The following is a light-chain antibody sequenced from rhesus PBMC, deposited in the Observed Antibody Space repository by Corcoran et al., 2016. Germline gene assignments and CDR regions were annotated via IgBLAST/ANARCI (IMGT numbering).Light chain of an antibody. CDR1: QGISSW. CDR3: LQYSSSPRT. V-gene: IGKV1-22*01. Sequence: DIQMTQSPSSLSASVGDTVTITCQASQGISSWLAWYQQQPGKAPNLLIYKASSLQSGVPSRFSGSGSGTDFTLTISSLQPEDFATYYCLQYSSSPRTFGQGTKVEIK. CDR2: KAS. J-gene: IGKJ1*01.